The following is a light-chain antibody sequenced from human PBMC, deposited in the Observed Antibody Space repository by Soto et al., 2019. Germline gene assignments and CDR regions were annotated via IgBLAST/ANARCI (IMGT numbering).Light chain of an antibody. CDR2: GAS. CDR1: QSVTSNY. V-gene: IGKV3-20*01. J-gene: IGKJ1*01. Sequence: EIVLTQSPGTLSLSPGERATLSCRVSQSVTSNYIAWYQQKPGQAPRLLIYGASSRATGIPDRFSGSGSGTDFTLTISRLEPADFEVYYCQRYGSSRPWTFGQGTKV. CDR3: QRYGSSRPWT.